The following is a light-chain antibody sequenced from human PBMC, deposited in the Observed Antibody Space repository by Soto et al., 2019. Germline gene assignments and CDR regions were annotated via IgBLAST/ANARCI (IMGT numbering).Light chain of an antibody. Sequence: DIRMTQSPPSLSASVGDRVTITCQASEHINNYLNWYQQIPGKAPKLLIYDASNLAAGAPSRFSGSGSGTAFTFAISGLQPDDVATYYCQQYDSLPLTFGGGTKGDIK. J-gene: IGKJ4*01. V-gene: IGKV1-33*01. CDR3: QQYDSLPLT. CDR2: DAS. CDR1: EHINNY.